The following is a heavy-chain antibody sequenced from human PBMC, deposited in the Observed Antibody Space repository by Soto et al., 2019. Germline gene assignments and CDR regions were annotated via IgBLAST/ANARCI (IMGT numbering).Heavy chain of an antibody. V-gene: IGHV4-4*02. CDR2: IYHSGST. D-gene: IGHD2-2*02. Sequence: QVQLQESGPGLVKPSGTLSLTCAVSGGSISSSNWWSWVRQPPGKGLEWIGEIYHSGSTNYNPSLKSRVTISVDKSKNQFSLKLSSVTAADTAVYYCARVGAYCSSTSCHTKTADYWGQGTLVTVSS. J-gene: IGHJ4*02. CDR3: ARVGAYCSSTSCHTKTADY. CDR1: GGSISSSNW.